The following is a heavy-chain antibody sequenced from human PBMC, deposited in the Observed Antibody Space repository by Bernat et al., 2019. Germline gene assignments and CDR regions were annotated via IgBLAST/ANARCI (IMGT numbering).Heavy chain of an antibody. CDR2: ISSSSSTI. J-gene: IGHJ6*02. CDR1: GFTFSSYS. Sequence: EVQLVESGGGLVQPGGSLRLSCAASGFTFSSYSMNWVRQAPGKGLEWVSYISSSSSTIYYADSVKGRFTISRDNAKNSLYLQMNSLRAEDTAVYYCARDVGGLNYDILTGLYYYYGMDVWGQGTTVTVSS. V-gene: IGHV3-48*01. D-gene: IGHD3-9*01. CDR3: ARDVGGLNYDILTGLYYYYGMDV.